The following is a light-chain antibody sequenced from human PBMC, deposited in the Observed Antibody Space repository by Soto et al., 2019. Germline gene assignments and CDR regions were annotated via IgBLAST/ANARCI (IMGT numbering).Light chain of an antibody. J-gene: IGLJ3*02. CDR3: ASWDGSVSGRV. CDR1: SSDVGGSNF. V-gene: IGLV2-8*01. Sequence: QSALTQPASVSASPGQSITISCTGTSSDVGGSNFVSWYQQHPGKPPKLLIYGNNQRPSGVPDRFSGSKSGTSGSLAISGLRSEDEADYYCASWDGSVSGRVFGGGTKLTVL. CDR2: GNN.